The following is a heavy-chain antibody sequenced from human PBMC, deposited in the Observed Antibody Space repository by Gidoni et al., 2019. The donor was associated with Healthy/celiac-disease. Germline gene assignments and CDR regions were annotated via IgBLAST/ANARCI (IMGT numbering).Heavy chain of an antibody. V-gene: IGHV3-30-3*01. Sequence: AASGFTFSSYAMHWFRQAPGKGLEWVAVISYDGSNKYYADSVKGRFTISRDNSKNTLYLQMNSLRAEDTAVYYCARVVYYYDSSGRSDREYWGQGTLVTVSS. CDR1: GFTFSSYA. J-gene: IGHJ4*02. CDR3: ARVVYYYDSSGRSDREY. D-gene: IGHD3-22*01. CDR2: ISYDGSNK.